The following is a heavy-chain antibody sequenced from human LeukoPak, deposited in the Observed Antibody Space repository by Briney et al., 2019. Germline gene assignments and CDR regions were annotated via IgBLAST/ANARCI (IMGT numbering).Heavy chain of an antibody. CDR3: ARDGSTGSGYFDY. Sequence: GGSLRLSCAASAFSFSSYEMNWVRQAPGKGLEWVSYISGSGTSIYYADSVKGRFTISRDNAENSLYLQMNSLRAEDTAVYFCARDGSTGSGYFDYWGQGTLIAVSS. CDR2: ISGSGTSI. J-gene: IGHJ4*02. V-gene: IGHV3-48*03. CDR1: AFSFSSYE. D-gene: IGHD2-8*02.